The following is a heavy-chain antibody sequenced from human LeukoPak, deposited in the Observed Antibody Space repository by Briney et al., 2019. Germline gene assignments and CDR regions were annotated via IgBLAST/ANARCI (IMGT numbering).Heavy chain of an antibody. V-gene: IGHV5-51*01. Sequence: GESLKISCKGSGYSFSSYWIAWVRQTPGKGLEWMGIIYPGDSDTRYSPSLQGQVTVSADKSIGTAYLQWSSLRASDTAMYYCARFETYGLDVWGKGTTVTVSS. D-gene: IGHD3-9*01. J-gene: IGHJ6*04. CDR3: ARFETYGLDV. CDR2: IYPGDSDT. CDR1: GYSFSSYW.